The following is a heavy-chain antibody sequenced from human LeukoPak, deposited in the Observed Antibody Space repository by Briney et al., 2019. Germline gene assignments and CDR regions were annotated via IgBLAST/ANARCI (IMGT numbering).Heavy chain of an antibody. D-gene: IGHD6-19*01. Sequence: SQTLSLTCAISGDSVSSNSATWNWIRQSPSRGLEWLGRTYYKSRWFNDYAVSVKSRLTINPDTPRNQVFLHLNSVTPEDAGLYFCARGDEYSSGWYYFDYWGQGSLVTVSS. V-gene: IGHV6-1*01. CDR3: ARGDEYSSGWYYFDY. J-gene: IGHJ4*02. CDR1: GDSVSSNSAT. CDR2: TYYKSRWFN.